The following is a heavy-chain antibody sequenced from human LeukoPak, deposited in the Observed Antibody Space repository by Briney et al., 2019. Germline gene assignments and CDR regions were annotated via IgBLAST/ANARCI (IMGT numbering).Heavy chain of an antibody. J-gene: IGHJ4*02. V-gene: IGHV3-30*03. Sequence: GGSLRLSCAASGFTFTSYGMHWVRQSPGKGLEWVALITYDGYYKYYSDSVKGRFTISSDTSKNTLYLQMNSLTAEDTAVYYCARDLSPVVRASPMGYWGQGTLVTVSS. CDR2: ITYDGYYK. D-gene: IGHD3-10*01. CDR3: ARDLSPVVRASPMGY. CDR1: GFTFTSYG.